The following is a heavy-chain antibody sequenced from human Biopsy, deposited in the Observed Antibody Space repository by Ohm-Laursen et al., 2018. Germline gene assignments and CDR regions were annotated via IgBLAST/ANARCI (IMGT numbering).Heavy chain of an antibody. CDR3: ARSMLGASTGDDAFDV. Sequence: SVKVSCKAPGGTFSNSAINWVRQAPGQGLEWMGGIIPIFNTAKDAQNFQGRVRMTADKSTNTAYMELTSLRSEDTAVYYCARSMLGASTGDDAFDVWGQGTLVTVSS. CDR2: IIPIFNTA. V-gene: IGHV1-69*06. CDR1: GGTFSNSA. J-gene: IGHJ3*01. D-gene: IGHD1-26*01.